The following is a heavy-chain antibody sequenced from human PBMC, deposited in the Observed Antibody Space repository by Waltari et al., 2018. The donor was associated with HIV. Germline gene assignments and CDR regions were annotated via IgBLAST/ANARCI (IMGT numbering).Heavy chain of an antibody. CDR1: GGSSSNYY. J-gene: IGHJ4*02. CDR2: TNHSGRT. Sequence: QVQLQQWGTGLLKPSETLSLTCAVQGGSSSNYYWSWIRQPPVKGLEGIADTNHSGRTNYNPSLKIRLTISVDTSKTQFSVKLTSVTAADTAVYFCARGQYGPGSREDYCGQGTLVTVAS. V-gene: IGHV4-34*02. D-gene: IGHD3-10*01. CDR3: ARGQYGPGSREDY.